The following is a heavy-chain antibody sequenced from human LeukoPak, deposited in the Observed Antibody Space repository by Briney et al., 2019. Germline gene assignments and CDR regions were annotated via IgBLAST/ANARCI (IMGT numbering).Heavy chain of an antibody. CDR1: GGSVSSGSYY. CDR3: ASRYCSGGSCYLDAFDI. CDR2: IYYSGST. Sequence: SETLSLTCTVSGGSVSSGSYYWSWIRQPPGKGLEWIGCIYYSGSTNYNPSLKSRVTISVDTSKNQFSLKLSSVTAADTAVYYCASRYCSGGSCYLDAFDIWGQGTMVTVSS. D-gene: IGHD2-15*01. V-gene: IGHV4-61*01. J-gene: IGHJ3*02.